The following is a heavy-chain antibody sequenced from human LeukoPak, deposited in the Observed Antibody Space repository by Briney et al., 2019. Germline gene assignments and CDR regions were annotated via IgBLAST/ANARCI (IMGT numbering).Heavy chain of an antibody. CDR2: ISSSGSTI. V-gene: IGHV3-48*02. Sequence: GGSLRLSCAASGFSFGSYTMNWVRQAPGKGLEWVSYISSSGSTIYYSDSVKGRFTISRDNAKNSLCLQMNSLRDEDTAVYYCARDLNLSYWGQGTLVTVSS. CDR1: GFSFGSYT. J-gene: IGHJ4*02. CDR3: ARDLNLSY. D-gene: IGHD2/OR15-2a*01.